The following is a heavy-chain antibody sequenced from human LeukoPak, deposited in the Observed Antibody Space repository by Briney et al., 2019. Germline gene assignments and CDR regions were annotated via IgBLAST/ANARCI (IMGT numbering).Heavy chain of an antibody. D-gene: IGHD4-17*01. V-gene: IGHV3-30*04. Sequence: GGSLRLSCAASGFTFSNYAMHWVHQAPGKGLEWVAIISYDGSNKYYADSVKGRFTISRDNSKNTLYLQMNSLRAEDTAVYYCAKDPYAAAVTTYFDYWGQGTLVTVSS. CDR3: AKDPYAAAVTTYFDY. CDR2: ISYDGSNK. J-gene: IGHJ4*02. CDR1: GFTFSNYA.